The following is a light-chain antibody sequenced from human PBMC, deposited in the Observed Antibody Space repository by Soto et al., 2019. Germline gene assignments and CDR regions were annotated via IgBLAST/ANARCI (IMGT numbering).Light chain of an antibody. J-gene: IGKJ2*01. Sequence: EIVMTQSPATLSVSPGEGATLSCRASQNISSNLAWYQQNPGQAPRLLIYGASTRATGIPARFSGSGSGTEFTLTISSLQSEDFALYYCQQYNNWPPFTFGQGTKVDIK. CDR3: QQYNNWPPFT. CDR2: GAS. CDR1: QNISSN. V-gene: IGKV3-15*01.